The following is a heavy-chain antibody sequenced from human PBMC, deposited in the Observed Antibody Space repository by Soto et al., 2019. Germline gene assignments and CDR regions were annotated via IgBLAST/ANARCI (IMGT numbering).Heavy chain of an antibody. V-gene: IGHV3-21*01. CDR3: AREDSSGWSPGAFDY. J-gene: IGHJ4*02. D-gene: IGHD6-19*01. CDR1: GFTFSSYS. CDR2: ISSSSSYI. Sequence: GGSLRLSCAASGFTFSSYSMNWVRQAPGKGLEWVSSISSSSSYIYYADSVKGRFTISRDNAKNSLYLQMNSLRAEDTAVYYCAREDSSGWSPGAFDYWGQGTLVTVSS.